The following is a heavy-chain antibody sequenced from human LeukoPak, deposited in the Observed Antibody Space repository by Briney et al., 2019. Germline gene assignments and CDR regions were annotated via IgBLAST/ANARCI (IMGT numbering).Heavy chain of an antibody. CDR1: GYSFTSYW. CDR3: PRTAYEMATHVRY. J-gene: IGHJ4*02. D-gene: IGHD5-24*01. V-gene: IGHV5-51*01. CDR2: IYPGDSDT. Sequence: GESLHISCKGSGYSFTSYWIGCARQMTRKGLECMGIIYPGDSDTRYSPSFQGQVTISADKSISTAYLQWSSLKASDTAMYYWPRTAYEMATHVRYWGQGTLVTVSS.